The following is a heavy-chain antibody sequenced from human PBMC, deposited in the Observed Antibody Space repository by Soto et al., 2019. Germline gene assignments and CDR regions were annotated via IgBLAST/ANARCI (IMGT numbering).Heavy chain of an antibody. Sequence: EVQLVESGGGLVEPGGSLRLSCAASGFTFSNAWMTWIRQTPGKGLEWVGRVKSKIHGGTTHYTTPVKGRFTISRDDSKNTLYSEMNLLKIKDTAVYYCTTEDGRSVDWGQGTLVTVSS. CDR2: VKSKIHGGTT. CDR1: GFTFSNAW. J-gene: IGHJ4*02. V-gene: IGHV3-15*01. CDR3: TTEDGRSVD.